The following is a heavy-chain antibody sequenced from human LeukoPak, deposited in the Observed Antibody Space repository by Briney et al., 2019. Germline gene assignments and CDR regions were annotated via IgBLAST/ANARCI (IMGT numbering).Heavy chain of an antibody. D-gene: IGHD3-3*01. CDR3: ARKELEGSWFDP. CDR1: GFTLSPYA. V-gene: IGHV3-48*02. J-gene: IGHJ5*02. CDR2: ISDSGHTK. Sequence: GPLRLSCAASGFTLSPYAMNWVRQAPGKGLEWIAFISDSGHTKYNADSVKGRFTISRDNAKNSVFLQMNSLRDVDTAVYYCARKELEGSWFDPWGQGTLVTVTS.